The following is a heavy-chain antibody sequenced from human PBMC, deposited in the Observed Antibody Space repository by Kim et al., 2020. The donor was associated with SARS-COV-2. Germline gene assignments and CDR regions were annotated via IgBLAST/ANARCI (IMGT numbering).Heavy chain of an antibody. Sequence: ASVKVSCKASGYTFTSYGISWVRQAPGQGLEWMGWISAYNGNTNYAQKLQGRVTMTTDTSTSTAYMELRSLRSDDTAVYYCARDRMYYYDSSGYRPFDYWGQGTLVTVSS. CDR3: ARDRMYYYDSSGYRPFDY. J-gene: IGHJ4*02. V-gene: IGHV1-18*04. CDR1: GYTFTSYG. D-gene: IGHD3-22*01. CDR2: ISAYNGNT.